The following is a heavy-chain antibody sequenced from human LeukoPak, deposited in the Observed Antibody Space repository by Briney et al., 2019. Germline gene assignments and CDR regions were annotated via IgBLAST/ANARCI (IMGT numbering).Heavy chain of an antibody. Sequence: SETLSLTCTVSGGSISTYYWSWIRQPPGKGLEWIGYVYYSGSTNYNPSLKSRVTISVDTSKNQFSLKLSSVTAADTAVYYCARGYYYDSSGYFTRKANWFDPWGQGTLVTVSS. CDR1: GGSISTYY. J-gene: IGHJ5*02. CDR3: ARGYYYDSSGYFTRKANWFDP. V-gene: IGHV4-59*12. CDR2: VYYSGST. D-gene: IGHD3-22*01.